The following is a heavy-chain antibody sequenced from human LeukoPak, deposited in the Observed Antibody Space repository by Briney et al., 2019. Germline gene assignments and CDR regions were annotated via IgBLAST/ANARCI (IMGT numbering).Heavy chain of an antibody. CDR3: ARALLPTIYYYMDV. J-gene: IGHJ6*03. V-gene: IGHV1-46*01. CDR2: IKPSGGGT. D-gene: IGHD5-12*01. CDR1: GYTFSNYY. Sequence: ASVKVSCKASGYTFSNYYVHWVRQAPGQGLEWMGIIKPSGGGTSYALKFQGRVTLTRDTSTSTAYMELSSLRSEDTAVYYCARALLPTIYYYMDVWGKGTTVTVSS.